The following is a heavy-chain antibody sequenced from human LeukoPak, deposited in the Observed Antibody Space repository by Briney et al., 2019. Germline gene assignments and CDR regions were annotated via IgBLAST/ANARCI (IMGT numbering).Heavy chain of an antibody. V-gene: IGHV1-46*01. D-gene: IGHD2-2*01. Sequence: ASVKVSCKASGYTFTSYLIHWARQAPGQGLQWMGLINPSGGTKTYAQKFEGRVSMTTDTSTSTVYMELTSLRSEDTALYYCARGGRLALYHFDYWGQGTRVTVSS. J-gene: IGHJ4*02. CDR3: ARGGRLALYHFDY. CDR2: INPSGGTK. CDR1: GYTFTSYL.